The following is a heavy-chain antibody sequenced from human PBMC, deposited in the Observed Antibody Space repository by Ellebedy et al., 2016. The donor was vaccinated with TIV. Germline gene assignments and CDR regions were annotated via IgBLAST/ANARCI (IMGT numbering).Heavy chain of an antibody. CDR1: GYTFTDNY. D-gene: IGHD1-26*01. V-gene: IGHV1-46*01. CDR2: FASSGGST. J-gene: IGHJ4*02. Sequence: AASVKVSCKASGYTFTDNYLHWVRQAPAQGLEWMGMFASSGGSTTYAQKFRGRVTMTRDTSTSTVYMELNSLRSDDTAVYYCARDGGSYRFDYWGQGILVTVSS. CDR3: ARDGGSYRFDY.